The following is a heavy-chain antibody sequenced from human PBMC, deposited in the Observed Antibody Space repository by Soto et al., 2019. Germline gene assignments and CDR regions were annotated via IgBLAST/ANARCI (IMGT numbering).Heavy chain of an antibody. CDR1: GFTFSSYA. J-gene: IGHJ6*02. V-gene: IGHV3-23*01. CDR3: AKEVVRGTTVTKGGSNHYYYYGMDV. D-gene: IGHD4-17*01. Sequence: GGSLRLSCAASGFTFSSYAMSWVRQAPGKGLEWVSAISGSGGSTYYADSVKGRFTISRDNSKNTLYLQMNSLRAEDTAVYYCAKEVVRGTTVTKGGSNHYYYYGMDVWGQGTTVTVSS. CDR2: ISGSGGST.